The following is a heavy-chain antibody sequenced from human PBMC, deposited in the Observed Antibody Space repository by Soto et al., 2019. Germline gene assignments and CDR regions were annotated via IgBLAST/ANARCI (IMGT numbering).Heavy chain of an antibody. D-gene: IGHD2-21*01. V-gene: IGHV3-23*01. CDR2: LNPSGTIT. CDR1: QFSFSSYV. Sequence: PGGSLRPSFVASQFSFSSYVMYLILQAPGHELEWVSALNPSGTITYYADSVKGRFTISRDNSKNTVYLEMNSLRGEDTAVYFCARLAVRLSYSGIDFWGQGATVTVSS. J-gene: IGHJ6*02. CDR3: ARLAVRLSYSGIDF.